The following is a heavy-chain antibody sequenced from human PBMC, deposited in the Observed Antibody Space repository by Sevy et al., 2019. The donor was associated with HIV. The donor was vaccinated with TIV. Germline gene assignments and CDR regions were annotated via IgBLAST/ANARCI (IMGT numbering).Heavy chain of an antibody. J-gene: IGHJ3*02. CDR1: GFTFSSYW. Sequence: GGSLRLSCAASGFTFSSYWMSWVRQAPGKGLEWVANIKQDGSEKYYVDSVKGRFTISRDNAKNSLYLQMNSLRAEDTAVDYCARDLVSIAAAGTGEDAFDIWGQGTMVTVSS. D-gene: IGHD6-13*01. V-gene: IGHV3-7*01. CDR3: ARDLVSIAAAGTGEDAFDI. CDR2: IKQDGSEK.